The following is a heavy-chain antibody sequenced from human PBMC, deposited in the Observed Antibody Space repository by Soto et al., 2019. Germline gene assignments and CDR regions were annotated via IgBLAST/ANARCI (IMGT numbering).Heavy chain of an antibody. Sequence: SETLSLTCTVSSGSISSYYWSWIRQPPGKGLEWIGYIYYSGSTNYNPSLKSRVTISVDTSKNQFSLKLSSVTAADTAVYYCARGLYGDYVFDYWGQGTLVTVSS. CDR1: SGSISSYY. CDR2: IYYSGST. CDR3: ARGLYGDYVFDY. V-gene: IGHV4-59*01. D-gene: IGHD4-17*01. J-gene: IGHJ4*02.